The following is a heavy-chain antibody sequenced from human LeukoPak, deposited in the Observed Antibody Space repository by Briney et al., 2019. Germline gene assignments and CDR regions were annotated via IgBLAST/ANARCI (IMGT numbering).Heavy chain of an antibody. V-gene: IGHV4-39*07. CDR3: TRDDSSGYSPYPFDI. Sequence: PSETLSLTCTVSGGSISSSSYYWGWIRQPPGKGLEWIGSIYYSGSTYYNPSLKSRVTISVDTSKNQFSLKLSSVTAADTAVYYCTRDDSSGYSPYPFDIWGQGTMVTVSS. CDR1: GGSISSSSYY. J-gene: IGHJ3*02. D-gene: IGHD3-22*01. CDR2: IYYSGST.